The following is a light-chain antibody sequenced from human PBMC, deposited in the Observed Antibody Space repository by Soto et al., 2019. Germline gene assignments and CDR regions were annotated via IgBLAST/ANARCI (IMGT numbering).Light chain of an antibody. Sequence: DIPMTQSPSSLSASVGDAVSLTCRASRSISNYLNWYQQKPGRAPKLLISGASSLQRGVPSRFSGIGSRTTFTLTITSLQPDDLAIYFCQQSYTAPYTFGPGTKVEIK. V-gene: IGKV1-39*01. CDR2: GAS. CDR1: RSISNY. CDR3: QQSYTAPYT. J-gene: IGKJ3*01.